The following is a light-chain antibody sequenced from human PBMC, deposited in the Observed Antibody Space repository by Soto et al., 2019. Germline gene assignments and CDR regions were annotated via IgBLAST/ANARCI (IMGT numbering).Light chain of an antibody. Sequence: QSALTQPASVSGSPGQSITISCTGTSSDVGGYNYVSWYQQHPGKAPKLMIYGVSHRPSGVSDRFSGSKSANTASLTISGLQAEHEADYYCSSYTTGSTLFGGGTKVTVL. CDR3: SSYTTGSTL. V-gene: IGLV2-14*03. J-gene: IGLJ2*01. CDR2: GVS. CDR1: SSDVGGYNY.